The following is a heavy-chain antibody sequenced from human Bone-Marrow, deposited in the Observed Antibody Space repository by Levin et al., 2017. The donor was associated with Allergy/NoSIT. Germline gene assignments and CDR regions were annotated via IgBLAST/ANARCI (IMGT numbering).Heavy chain of an antibody. J-gene: IGHJ4*02. D-gene: IGHD4-11*01. CDR3: ARDLKGQQYRNFDY. V-gene: IGHV3-74*03. CDR2: IHTDGSDT. Sequence: PGESLKISCAASGFTFSDYVMHWVRQAPGQGLVWVSRIHTDGSDTAYADSVKGRFTISRDNAKNTLYLQMNSLRAEDTAVYYCARDLKGQQYRNFDYWGPGTLVTVFS. CDR1: GFTFSDYV.